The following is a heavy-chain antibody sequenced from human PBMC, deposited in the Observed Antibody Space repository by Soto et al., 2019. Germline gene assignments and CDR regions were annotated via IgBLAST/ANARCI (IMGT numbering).Heavy chain of an antibody. D-gene: IGHD3-10*01. V-gene: IGHV4-59*08. J-gene: IGHJ4*02. CDR3: ARHSSGSLYQAFDY. CDR1: GGSISSYY. Sequence: PSETLSLTCIVSGGSISSYYWSWIRQPPGKGLEWIGYIYYSGSTNYNPSLKSRVTTSVDTSKNQFSLKLSSVTAADTAVYFCARHSSGSLYQAFDYWGQGTLVSVS. CDR2: IYYSGST.